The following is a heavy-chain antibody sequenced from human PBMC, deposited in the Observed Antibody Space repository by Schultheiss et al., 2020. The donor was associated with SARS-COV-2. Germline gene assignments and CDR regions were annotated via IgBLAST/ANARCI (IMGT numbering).Heavy chain of an antibody. CDR1: GFTFSSYA. CDR2: ISGSGGNT. Sequence: GGSLRLSCAASGFTFSSYAMSWVRQAPGKGLEWVSGISGSGGNTYYADSVKGRFTISRDNSKNTLYLQMNSLRAEDTAVYYCARDVYLWVGAVDYWGQGTLVTVSS. CDR3: ARDVYLWVGAVDY. D-gene: IGHD1-26*01. V-gene: IGHV3-23*01. J-gene: IGHJ4*02.